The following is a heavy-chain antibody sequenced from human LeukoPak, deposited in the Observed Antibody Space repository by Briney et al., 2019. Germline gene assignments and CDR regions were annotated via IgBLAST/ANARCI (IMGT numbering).Heavy chain of an antibody. J-gene: IGHJ4*02. CDR3: AREIGVGTLDF. CDR2: ISYDGSNK. V-gene: IGHV3-30*03. CDR1: GFTFSSYG. Sequence: GRSLRLSCAASGFTFSSYGMHWVRQAPGKGLEWVAVISYDGSNKYYADSVKGRFTISRDNSKNTVFLQVNSLRAEDTAVYYCAREIGVGTLDFWGQGTLVIVSS. D-gene: IGHD4-23*01.